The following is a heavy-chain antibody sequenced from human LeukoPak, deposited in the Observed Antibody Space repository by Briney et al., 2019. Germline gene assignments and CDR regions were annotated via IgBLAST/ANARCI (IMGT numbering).Heavy chain of an antibody. J-gene: IGHJ4*02. CDR3: ARHSWRSGDYPRFDY. CDR2: MFHTGDT. Sequence: PSETLSLTCAVSGLSITAGWWGWIRQPPGEGLEWMGYMFHTGDTKYNSSLKTRVTFSVDTSKNQLSLYLRSVTTADTAVYYCARHSWRSGDYPRFDYWGQGILVTVSS. CDR1: GLSITAGW. V-gene: IGHV4-59*12. D-gene: IGHD3-16*01.